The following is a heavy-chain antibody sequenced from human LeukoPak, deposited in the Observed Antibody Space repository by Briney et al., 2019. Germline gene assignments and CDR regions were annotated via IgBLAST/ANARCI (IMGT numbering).Heavy chain of an antibody. CDR3: ARVGGTYLNIDY. Sequence: AGGSLRLSCAASGFTFSSYEMRWVRQAPGKGLEWVSYISSSGSTIYYADSVKGRFTISRDNAKNSLYLQMNSLRGEDTAVYYCARVGGTYLNIDYWGQGTLVTVSS. J-gene: IGHJ4*02. V-gene: IGHV3-48*03. CDR1: GFTFSSYE. D-gene: IGHD3-16*01. CDR2: ISSSGSTI.